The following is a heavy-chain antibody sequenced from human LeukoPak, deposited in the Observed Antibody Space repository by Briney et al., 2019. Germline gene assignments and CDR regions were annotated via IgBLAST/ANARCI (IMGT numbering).Heavy chain of an antibody. CDR1: GYTFTGYY. CDR2: INPNSGGT. Sequence: GASVKVSCKASGYTFTGYYMHWVRQAPGQGLEWMGWINPNSGGTNYAQKFQGRVTMTRDTSISTAYMELSRLRSDDTAVYYCARVGYDFSFYYYGMDVWGQGTTVTVSS. CDR3: ARVGYDFSFYYYGMDV. V-gene: IGHV1-2*02. D-gene: IGHD3-3*01. J-gene: IGHJ6*02.